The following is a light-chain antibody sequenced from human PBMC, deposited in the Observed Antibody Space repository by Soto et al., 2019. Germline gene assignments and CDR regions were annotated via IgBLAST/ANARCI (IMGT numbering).Light chain of an antibody. J-gene: IGKJ1*01. V-gene: IGKV1-5*03. CDR1: QSISSW. Sequence: DIQMTQSPSTLSASVGDRVTITCRASQSISSWLAWYQQKPGKAPKLLIYKASSLESGVPSRFSGSGSGTEFTLTISSLQPDDVATYYCQQYNRYWTFGQGTKVEIK. CDR3: QQYNRYWT. CDR2: KAS.